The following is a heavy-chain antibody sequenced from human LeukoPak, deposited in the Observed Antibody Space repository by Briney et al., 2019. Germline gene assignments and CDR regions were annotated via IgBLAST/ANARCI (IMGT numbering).Heavy chain of an antibody. CDR1: GFTFSSYA. Sequence: PGGSLRLSCAASGFTFSSYAMSWVRQAPGKGLEWVSYISSSGSTIYYADSVKGRFTISRDNAKNSLYLQMNSLRAEDTAVYYCARDSPEWGPDAFDIWGQGTMVTVSS. D-gene: IGHD3-3*01. V-gene: IGHV3-48*03. CDR2: ISSSGSTI. CDR3: ARDSPEWGPDAFDI. J-gene: IGHJ3*02.